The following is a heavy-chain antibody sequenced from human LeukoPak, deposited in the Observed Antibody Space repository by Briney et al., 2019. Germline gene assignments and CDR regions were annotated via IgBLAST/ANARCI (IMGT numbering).Heavy chain of an antibody. CDR3: ASDYCSSTSCYELYGY. V-gene: IGHV4-34*01. J-gene: IGHJ4*02. D-gene: IGHD2-2*01. Sequence: SETLSLTCAVYGGSFSGYYWSWIRQPPGKGLEWIGEINHSGSTNYNPSLKSRVTISVDTSKNQFSLKLSSVTAADTAVYYCASDYCSSTSCYELYGYWGQGTLVTVSS. CDR1: GGSFSGYY. CDR2: INHSGST.